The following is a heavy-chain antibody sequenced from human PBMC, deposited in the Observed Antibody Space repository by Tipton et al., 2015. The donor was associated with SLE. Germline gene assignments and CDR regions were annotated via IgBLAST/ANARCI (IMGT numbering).Heavy chain of an antibody. D-gene: IGHD3-10*01. Sequence: TLSLTCAVYIGSFSGYRWSWIRQPPGKGLEWIGEINHRGSPNYNSSLKSRATISVDTSKNQFSLKLSSVTAADTAVYYCARVRFAGAGDYYYYMDVWAKGTPVTVSS. CDR1: IGSFSGYR. J-gene: IGHJ6*03. CDR2: INHRGSP. CDR3: ARVRFAGAGDYYYYMDV. V-gene: IGHV4-34*01.